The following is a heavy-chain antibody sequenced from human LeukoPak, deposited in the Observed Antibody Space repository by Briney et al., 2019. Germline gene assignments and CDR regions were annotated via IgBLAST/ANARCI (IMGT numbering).Heavy chain of an antibody. CDR1: GGSISSYY. D-gene: IGHD6-19*01. Sequence: SETLSLTCTLSGGSISSYYWSWIRQPPGKGLEWIGYIYYSGSTNYNPSLKSRVTISVDTSKNQFSLKLSSVTAADTAVYYCVAAVAGTFVHWGQGTLVTVSS. CDR2: IYYSGST. V-gene: IGHV4-59*01. J-gene: IGHJ4*02. CDR3: VAAVAGTFVH.